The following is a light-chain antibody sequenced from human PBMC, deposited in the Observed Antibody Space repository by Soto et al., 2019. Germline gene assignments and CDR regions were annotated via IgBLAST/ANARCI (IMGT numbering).Light chain of an antibody. J-gene: IGLJ1*01. Sequence: QSALTQPPPASGTPGQRVTISCSGSSSDIGSHTVNRYQRLPGTAPKLLIYTNNQRPSGVPDRFSGSKSGTSASLAISGLQSEDEADYYCAAWDDSLNGYVFGTGTKVTVL. V-gene: IGLV1-44*01. CDR1: SSDIGSHT. CDR2: TNN. CDR3: AAWDDSLNGYV.